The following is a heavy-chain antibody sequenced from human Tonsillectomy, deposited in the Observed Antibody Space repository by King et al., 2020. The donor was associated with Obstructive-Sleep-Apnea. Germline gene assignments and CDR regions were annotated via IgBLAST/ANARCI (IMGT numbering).Heavy chain of an antibody. CDR1: GFTFDDYA. CDR3: AKGMRDFDWSKGYYFDY. Sequence: VQLVESGGGLVQPGRSLRLSCAASGFTFDDYAMHWVRQAPGKGLEWGSGISWNSGSRGYAVSVKGRFTISRDNAKNSLYLQMNSRRAEDTALYYCAKGMRDFDWSKGYYFDYWGQGTLVTVSS. V-gene: IGHV3-9*01. D-gene: IGHD3-9*01. CDR2: ISWNSGSR. J-gene: IGHJ4*02.